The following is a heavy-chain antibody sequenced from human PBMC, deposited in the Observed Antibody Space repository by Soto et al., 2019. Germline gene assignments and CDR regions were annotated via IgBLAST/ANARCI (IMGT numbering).Heavy chain of an antibody. D-gene: IGHD1-26*01. Sequence: ASVKVSCKASGFTFTSSAVQWVRQARGQRLEWIGWIVVGSGNTNYAQKFQERVTITRDMSTSTAYMELSSLRSEDTAVYYCAAAMGATTSFDYWGQGTLVTVSS. CDR2: IVVGSGNT. J-gene: IGHJ4*02. CDR3: AAAMGATTSFDY. V-gene: IGHV1-58*01. CDR1: GFTFTSSA.